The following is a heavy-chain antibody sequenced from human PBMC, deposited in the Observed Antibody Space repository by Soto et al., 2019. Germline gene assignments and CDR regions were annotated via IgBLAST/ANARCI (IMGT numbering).Heavy chain of an antibody. J-gene: IGHJ6*02. CDR1: GPTFSSGTCY. D-gene: IGHD1-26*01. CDR3: ARGSGHDYYYYGMDV. V-gene: IGHV4-31*02. CDR2: IYYSGST. Sequence: SLTPPLLGPTFSSGTCYYSLSSQPPGKGLEWIGYIYYSGSTYYNPSLKSRVTISVDTSKNQFSLKLSSVTAADTAVYYCARGSGHDYYYYGMDVWGQGTTVNGAS.